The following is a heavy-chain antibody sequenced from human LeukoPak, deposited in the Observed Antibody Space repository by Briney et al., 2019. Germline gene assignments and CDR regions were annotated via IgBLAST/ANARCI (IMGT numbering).Heavy chain of an antibody. V-gene: IGHV1-2*04. D-gene: IGHD6-13*01. CDR2: INPNSGGT. CDR1: GYTFTGYY. J-gene: IGHJ6*02. CDR3: ARDLIAAASYYYYGMDV. Sequence: EASVKVSCKASGYTFTGYYMHWVRQAPGQGLEWMGWINPNSGGTNYAQKFQGWVTMTRDTPISTAYMELSRLRSNDTAVYYCARDLIAAASYYYYGMDVWGQGTTVTVSS.